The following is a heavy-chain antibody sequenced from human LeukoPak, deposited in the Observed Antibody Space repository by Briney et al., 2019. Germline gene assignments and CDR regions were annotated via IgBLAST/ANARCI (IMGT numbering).Heavy chain of an antibody. CDR3: AKDLDRFSGSTYDVY. J-gene: IGHJ4*02. V-gene: IGHV3-30*18. CDR1: GFTFSSYG. CDR2: ISSDGSKK. D-gene: IGHD5-12*01. Sequence: PGGSLRLSCAASGFTFSSYGMHWVRQAPGKGLEWVAVISSDGSKKYYADSVQGRFTISRDNSKNTLDLQMNSLRTEDTAVYYCAKDLDRFSGSTYDVYWGSGTLVTVSS.